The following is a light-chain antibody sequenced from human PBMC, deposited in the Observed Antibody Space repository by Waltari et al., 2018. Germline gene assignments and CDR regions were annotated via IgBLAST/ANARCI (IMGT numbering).Light chain of an antibody. CDR3: QTGGHGTWV. Sequence: QLVLTQSPPAPAPLGASAKLTCALSSGPSSNVIAWLQQRPEKGPRYLMKVNSDGSHSKGNEIPDRFSCASSGAERYPTLSNHQSEDEADYFCQTGGHGTWVFGGGTTLTVL. J-gene: IGLJ3*02. CDR1: SGPSSNV. CDR2: VNSDGSH. V-gene: IGLV4-69*01.